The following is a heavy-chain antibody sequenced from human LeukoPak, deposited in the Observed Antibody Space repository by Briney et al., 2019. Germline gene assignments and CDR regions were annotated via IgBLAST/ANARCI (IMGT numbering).Heavy chain of an antibody. D-gene: IGHD4-23*01. CDR3: ARGGTAVIAPYAFDI. CDR1: GGSTSIYY. CDR2: IYYSGSS. Sequence: SQTLSLTCTVSGGSTSIYYWGCIWHPPEGRLGWIGFIYYSGSSNCNPSVKSRVAMSVDTSKKQFSLKLSSLTAADTAVYYCARGGTAVIAPYAFDIWGQGTMVTVSS. V-gene: IGHV4-59*01. J-gene: IGHJ3*02.